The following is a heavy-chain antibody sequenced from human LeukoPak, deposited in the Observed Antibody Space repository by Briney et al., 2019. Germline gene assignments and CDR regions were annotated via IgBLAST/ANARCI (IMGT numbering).Heavy chain of an antibody. D-gene: IGHD3-22*01. J-gene: IGHJ4*02. CDR1: GGSFSGNY. CDR3: ARGRAFYYDSSGYRY. CDR2: INHSGST. V-gene: IGHV4-34*01. Sequence: SETLSLTCAVYGGSFSGNYWSWIRQPPGKGLEWIGEINHSGSTNYNPSLKSRVTISVDTSKNQFSLKLSSVTAADTAVYYCARGRAFYYDSSGYRYWGQGTLVTVSS.